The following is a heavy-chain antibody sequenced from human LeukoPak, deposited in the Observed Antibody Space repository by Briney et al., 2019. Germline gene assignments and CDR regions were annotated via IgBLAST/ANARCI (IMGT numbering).Heavy chain of an antibody. Sequence: GGSLRLXCAASGFTFSTYAMTWVRQAPGKGLEWVSAITASGGTTYYADSVKGRFTISRDNSKNTLYLQMNSLRAEDTAVYYCANLITMVRGVIIDYWGQGTLVTVSS. V-gene: IGHV3-23*01. CDR2: ITASGGTT. J-gene: IGHJ4*02. D-gene: IGHD3-10*01. CDR3: ANLITMVRGVIIDY. CDR1: GFTFSTYA.